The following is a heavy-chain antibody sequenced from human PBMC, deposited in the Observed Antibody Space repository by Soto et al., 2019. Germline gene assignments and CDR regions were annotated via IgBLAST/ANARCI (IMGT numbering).Heavy chain of an antibody. Sequence: ASVKVSCKASGYTFSSHAMHWVRQAPGQRLEWMGWINAGNGNTKYSQNFQGRVAITRDTSASTAYMELRSLRSEDTDVYYCARDGARITVFGVVYYFDYWGQGTLVTVSS. CDR3: ARDGARITVFGVVYYFDY. CDR2: INAGNGNT. D-gene: IGHD3-3*01. J-gene: IGHJ4*02. V-gene: IGHV1-3*01. CDR1: GYTFSSHA.